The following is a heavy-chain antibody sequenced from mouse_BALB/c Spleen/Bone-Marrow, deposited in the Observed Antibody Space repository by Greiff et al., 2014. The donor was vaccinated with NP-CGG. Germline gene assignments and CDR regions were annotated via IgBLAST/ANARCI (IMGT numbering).Heavy chain of an antibody. CDR3: ARLITTGGFAY. D-gene: IGHD2-4*01. CDR2: ILPGSGTT. Sequence: VQLQQSGAELMKPGASVKISCEATGYTFSTYWIEWVKQRPGHGLEWIGEILPGSGTTNYNEKFKGKATFTADTSSNTAYMQLSSLTSEDSAVYYCARLITTGGFAYGGQATLVTVPA. CDR1: GYTFSTYW. J-gene: IGHJ3*01. V-gene: IGHV1-9*01.